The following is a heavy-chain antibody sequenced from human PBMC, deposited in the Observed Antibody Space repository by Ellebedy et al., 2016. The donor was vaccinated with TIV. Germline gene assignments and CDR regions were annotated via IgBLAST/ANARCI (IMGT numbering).Heavy chain of an antibody. J-gene: IGHJ4*02. CDR1: GASMKYNY. V-gene: IGHV4-4*08. D-gene: IGHD3-3*01. CDR3: ARAPRTHNFWSRYREHFDY. Sequence: MPSETLSLTCEVSGASMKYNYWSWVRQLPGKGLEWIGYIYDIGTTNYYPSLKSRVAISIDTSKNQFSLKLKSVTAADTAVYFCARAPRTHNFWSRYREHFDYWGQGILVTVSS. CDR2: IYDIGTT.